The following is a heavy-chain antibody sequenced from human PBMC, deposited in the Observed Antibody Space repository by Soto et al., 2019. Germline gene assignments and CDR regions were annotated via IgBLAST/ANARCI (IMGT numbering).Heavy chain of an antibody. CDR1: GFTISTYA. J-gene: IGHJ4*02. CDR2: IDKSGGDT. D-gene: IGHD2-2*01. V-gene: IGHV3-23*05. CDR3: AKDTYSRSWYF. Sequence: GGSLRLSCAASGFTISTYAMTWVRQAPGKGLECVSSIDKSGGDTYYADSVKGRFTISRDNSKNTLYLQMNGLRAEDTALYYCAKDTYSRSWYFWGQGTLVTVSS.